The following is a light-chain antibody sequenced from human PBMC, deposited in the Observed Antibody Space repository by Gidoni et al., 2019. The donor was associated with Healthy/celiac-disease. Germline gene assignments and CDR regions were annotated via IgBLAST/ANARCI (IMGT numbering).Light chain of an antibody. CDR3: CSYAGTLMV. V-gene: IGLV2-23*01. CDR1: SSDVGVYNL. J-gene: IGLJ2*01. Sequence: QSALTQPASVSGSPGQSITISCTGTSSDVGVYNLVSWYQQHPGKAPKLMIYEGSKRPSGVSNRFSGSKSGNTASLTISGLQAEDEADYYCCSYAGTLMVFGGGTKLTVL. CDR2: EGS.